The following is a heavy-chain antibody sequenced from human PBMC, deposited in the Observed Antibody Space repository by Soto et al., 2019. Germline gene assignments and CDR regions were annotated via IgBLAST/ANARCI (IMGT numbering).Heavy chain of an antibody. Sequence: SGGVLRLSFAASCFTFSKTLMNWVRQAPGKGLEWVGRIKSKTDGGTTDYAAPVKGRFTISRDDSKNTLYLQMNSLKTEDTAVYYCTTGDLVDPWGQGTLVTVSS. V-gene: IGHV3-15*07. CDR2: IKSKTDGGTT. J-gene: IGHJ5*02. CDR3: TTGDLVDP. CDR1: CFTFSKTL.